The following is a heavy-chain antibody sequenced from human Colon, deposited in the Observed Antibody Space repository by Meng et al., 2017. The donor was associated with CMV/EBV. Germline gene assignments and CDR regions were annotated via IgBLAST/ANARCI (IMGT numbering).Heavy chain of an antibody. D-gene: IGHD1-14*01. V-gene: IGHV5-51*01. Sequence: GESLKISCKASGYSFATVWIAWVRQMPGKGLEWMGMIFPDDSETKYGPSVQGQVTISVDKSITTAYVQWSSLKASDSAMYYCAALTTGYYSGMDVWGQGTTVTVSS. J-gene: IGHJ6*02. CDR2: IFPDDSET. CDR1: GYSFATVW. CDR3: AALTTGYYSGMDV.